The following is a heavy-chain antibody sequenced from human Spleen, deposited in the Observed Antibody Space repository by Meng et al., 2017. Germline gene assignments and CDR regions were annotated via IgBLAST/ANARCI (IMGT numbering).Heavy chain of an antibody. D-gene: IGHD6-19*01. J-gene: IGHJ6*02. CDR2: ISHDSSYI. V-gene: IGHV3-21*01. CDR3: AREEVAVAGIVYYYYGMDV. Sequence: GESLKISCAASGFTFSISNMNWVRQAPGKGLEWVSSISHDSSYIYYADSVKGRFTISRDNAKNSLYLQMNSLRAEDTAVYYCAREEVAVAGIVYYYYGMDVWGQGTMVTVSS. CDR1: GFTFSISN.